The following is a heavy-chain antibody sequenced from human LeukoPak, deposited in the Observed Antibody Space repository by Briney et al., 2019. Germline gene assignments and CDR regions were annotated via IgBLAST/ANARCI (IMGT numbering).Heavy chain of an antibody. Sequence: SGGSLRLSCAASGFTFSNYWMSWVRQAPGKGLEWVANIKQDRSEKYYVDSVKGRFTISRDNAKNSLYLQMNSLRAEDTAVYYCARRLWFGEQPFDYWGQGTLVTVSS. CDR1: GFTFSNYW. D-gene: IGHD3-10*01. CDR2: IKQDRSEK. J-gene: IGHJ4*02. CDR3: ARRLWFGEQPFDY. V-gene: IGHV3-7*03.